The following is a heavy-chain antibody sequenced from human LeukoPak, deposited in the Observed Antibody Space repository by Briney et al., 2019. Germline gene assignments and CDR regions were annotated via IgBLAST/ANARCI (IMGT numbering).Heavy chain of an antibody. Sequence: PGGSLRLSCAASGFTFSSYWMSWVRQAPGKGLEWVANIKQDGSEKYYVDSVKGRFTISRDNAKNSLYLQMNSLRAEDTAVYYCARDKSSSWYYYYYYMDVWRKGTTVTVSS. V-gene: IGHV3-7*01. CDR3: ARDKSSSWYYYYYYMDV. CDR2: IKQDGSEK. CDR1: GFTFSSYW. J-gene: IGHJ6*03. D-gene: IGHD6-13*01.